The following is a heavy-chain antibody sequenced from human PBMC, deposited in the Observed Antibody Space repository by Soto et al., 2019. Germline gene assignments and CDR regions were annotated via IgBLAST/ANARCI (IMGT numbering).Heavy chain of an antibody. Sequence: QVQLQESGPGLVKPSETLSLTCTVSGGSISSYYWSWIRQPPGKGLEWSGYIYYSGSTNYNPSLKRRVTISVDTSNNQFSQKLSSVTAADTAVYYCASYPRGITTHKGGYYYYGMDVWGQVTTVTVSS. CDR2: IYYSGST. D-gene: IGHD1-20*01. J-gene: IGHJ6*02. CDR1: GGSISSYY. V-gene: IGHV4-59*01. CDR3: ASYPRGITTHKGGYYYYGMDV.